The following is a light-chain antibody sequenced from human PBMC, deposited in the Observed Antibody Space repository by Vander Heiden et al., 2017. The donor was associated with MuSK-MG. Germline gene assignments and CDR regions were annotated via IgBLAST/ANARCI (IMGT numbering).Light chain of an antibody. Sequence: EVGLTQSPATLSVSPGERATLSCRASQSVGSNLAWYQQRPGQAPRLLIFDASTRPTGIPIRFSGSGSGTEFTLTISRVQSEDFAVYYCQQSNTCPRTFGLGSRLDIK. V-gene: IGKV3D-15*01. CDR3: QQSNTCPRT. CDR2: DAS. J-gene: IGKJ5*01. CDR1: QSVGSN.